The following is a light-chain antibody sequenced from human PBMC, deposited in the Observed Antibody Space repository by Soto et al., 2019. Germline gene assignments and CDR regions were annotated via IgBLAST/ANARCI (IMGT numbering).Light chain of an antibody. CDR3: QQYGSSPPIT. Sequence: EIVMTKSAASLSVSPGSRATPSGRASPSVSSNLAWYQQKPGQAPRLLIYGASTRATGIPARFSGSGSGTDLTLTISRLEAEDFAVYYCQQYGSSPPITFGQGTRLEIK. CDR1: PSVSSN. CDR2: GAS. V-gene: IGKV3-15*01. J-gene: IGKJ5*01.